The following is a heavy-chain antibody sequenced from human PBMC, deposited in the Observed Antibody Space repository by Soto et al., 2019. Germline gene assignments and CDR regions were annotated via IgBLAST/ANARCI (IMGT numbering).Heavy chain of an antibody. D-gene: IGHD2-15*01. V-gene: IGHV3-66*01. CDR1: GFTVSKDY. J-gene: IGHJ4*02. CDR3: KRLHTGPGCYAFAY. CDR2: IYATGTT. Sequence: GGSLRLSCAASGFTVSKDYMSWVRQAPGKGLEWVSVIYATGTTYHADSVRGRFTISRDNSENTLSLQMNSLRAEDTAVYYCKRLHTGPGCYAFAYWGQGALVTVSS.